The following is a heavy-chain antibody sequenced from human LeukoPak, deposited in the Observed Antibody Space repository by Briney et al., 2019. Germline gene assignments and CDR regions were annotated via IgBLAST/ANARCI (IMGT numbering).Heavy chain of an antibody. CDR2: INPSGGST. V-gene: IGHV1-46*01. CDR3: ARGAVSYDSSGYYPGFDY. D-gene: IGHD3-22*01. J-gene: IGHJ4*02. Sequence: ASVKVSCKASGYTFTSYYMHWVRQAPGQGLEWMGIINPSGGSTSYAQKFQGRVTITRDTSTSTVYMELSSLRSEDTAVYYCARGAVSYDSSGYYPGFDYWGQGTLVTVSS. CDR1: GYTFTSYY.